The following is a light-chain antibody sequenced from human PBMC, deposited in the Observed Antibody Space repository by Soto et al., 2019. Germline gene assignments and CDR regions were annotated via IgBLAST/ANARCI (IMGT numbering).Light chain of an antibody. CDR3: QTGGIGIVV. J-gene: IGLJ2*01. CDR2: LNSDGSH. Sequence: QSVLTQSPSASASLGASVNVTCTLSSGHRNYAIAWHQQQPEKGPRYLMKLNSDGSHTKGDGIPDRFSGSSSGAERYLIIPRLRSDAEADYSRQTGGIGIVVFGGGTKLTVL. V-gene: IGLV4-69*01. CDR1: SGHRNYA.